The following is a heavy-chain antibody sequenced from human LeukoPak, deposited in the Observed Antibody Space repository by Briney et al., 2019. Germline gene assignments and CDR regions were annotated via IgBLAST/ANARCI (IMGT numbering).Heavy chain of an antibody. CDR2: ISSSGSHM. CDR3: ARLTFGGVIGFDY. V-gene: IGHV3-21*01. D-gene: IGHD3-16*02. CDR1: GFTFSNHG. Sequence: AGGSLRLSCTASGFTFSNHGMNWVRQAPGKGLEWVSSISSSGSHMYYADSVKGRFTISRDNAKNSLYLQMNSLRAEDTAVYYCARLTFGGVIGFDYWGQGTLVTVSS. J-gene: IGHJ4*02.